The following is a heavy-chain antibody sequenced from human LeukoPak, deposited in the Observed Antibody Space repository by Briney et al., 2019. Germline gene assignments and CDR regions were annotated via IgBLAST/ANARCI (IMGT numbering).Heavy chain of an antibody. CDR2: ISAYNGNT. J-gene: IGHJ4*02. Sequence: ASVKVSCKASGYTFTSYGISWVPQAPGQGLEWMGWISAYNGNTNYAQKLQGRVTMTTDTSTSTAYMELRSLRSDDTAVYYCARDLEYYYDSSGFHYFDYWGQGTLVTVSS. V-gene: IGHV1-18*01. CDR1: GYTFTSYG. D-gene: IGHD3-22*01. CDR3: ARDLEYYYDSSGFHYFDY.